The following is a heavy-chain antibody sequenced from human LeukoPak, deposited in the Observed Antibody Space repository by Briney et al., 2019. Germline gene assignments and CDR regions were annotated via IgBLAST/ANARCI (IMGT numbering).Heavy chain of an antibody. Sequence: GGSLRLSCAASGFTFSSYWMSWVRQAPGKGLEWVANIKKDGSEKYYVDSVKGRFTISRDNAKTSLYLQMISLRAEDTAVYYCARDLGSSSAEYWGQGTLVTVSS. D-gene: IGHD6-6*01. CDR1: GFTFSSYW. CDR3: ARDLGSSSAEY. CDR2: IKKDGSEK. J-gene: IGHJ4*02. V-gene: IGHV3-7*01.